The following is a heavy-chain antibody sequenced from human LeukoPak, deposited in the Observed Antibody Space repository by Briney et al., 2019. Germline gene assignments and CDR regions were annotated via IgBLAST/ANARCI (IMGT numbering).Heavy chain of an antibody. CDR1: GFTVRSNY. D-gene: IGHD3-22*01. J-gene: IGHJ3*02. V-gene: IGHV3-66*01. CDR3: ARDHYYDSSGYYDAFDI. CDR2: IYSGGST. Sequence: GGSLRLSCAASGFTVRSNYMSWVRQAPGKGLEGVSVIYSGGSTYHAESVKGRFTISRDNSKNTLCLQMNSLRAEDTAVYYCARDHYYDSSGYYDAFDIWGQGTMVTVSS.